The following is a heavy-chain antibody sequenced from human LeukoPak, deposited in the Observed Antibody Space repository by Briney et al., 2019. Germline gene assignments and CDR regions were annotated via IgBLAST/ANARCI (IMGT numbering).Heavy chain of an antibody. J-gene: IGHJ4*02. CDR3: ARVRSYYYDSSGYSDY. Sequence: PSETLSLTCTVSGGSISSSSYYWGWIRQPPGKGLEWIGIIYYSGSTYYNPSLKSRVTISVDTSKNQFSLKLSSVTAADTAVYYCARVRSYYYDSSGYSDYWGQGTLVTVSS. D-gene: IGHD3-22*01. V-gene: IGHV4-39*07. CDR1: GGSISSSSYY. CDR2: IYYSGST.